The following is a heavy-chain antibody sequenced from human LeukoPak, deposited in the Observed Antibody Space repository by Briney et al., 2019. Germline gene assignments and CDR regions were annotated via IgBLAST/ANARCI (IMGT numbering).Heavy chain of an antibody. CDR1: GFTFSSYA. CDR3: ARDRGYSSGWPNFDY. D-gene: IGHD6-19*01. V-gene: IGHV3-30*04. CDR2: ISYDGGNK. Sequence: GGSLRLSCAAAGFTFSSYAMHWVRQAPGKGRQWETVISYDGGNKYYADSVKGRFTISRDNSKNTLYLQMNSLRAEDTAVYYCARDRGYSSGWPNFDYWGQGTLVTVSS. J-gene: IGHJ4*02.